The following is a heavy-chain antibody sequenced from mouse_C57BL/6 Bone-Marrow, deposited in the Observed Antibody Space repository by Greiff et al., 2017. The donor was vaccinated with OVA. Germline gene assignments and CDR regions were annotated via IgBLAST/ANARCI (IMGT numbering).Heavy chain of an antibody. CDR2: IWTGGGT. CDR3: ARNPHGSSPPWFAY. J-gene: IGHJ3*01. CDR1: GFSLTSYA. V-gene: IGHV2-9-1*01. Sequence: VQGVESGPGLVAPSQSLSITCTVSGFSLTSYAISWVRQPPGKGLEWLGVIWTGGGTNYNSALKSRLSISKDNSKSQVFLKMNSLQTDDTARYYCARNPHGSSPPWFAYWGQGTLVTVSA. D-gene: IGHD1-1*01.